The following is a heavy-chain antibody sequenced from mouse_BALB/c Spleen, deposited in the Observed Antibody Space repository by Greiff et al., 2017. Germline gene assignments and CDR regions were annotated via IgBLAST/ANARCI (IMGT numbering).Heavy chain of an antibody. CDR1: GYTFTDYY. Sequence: VQRVESGAELARPGASVKLSCKASGYTFTDYYINWVKQRTGQGLEWIGEIYPGSGNTYYNEKFKGKATLTADKSSSTAYMQLSSLTSEDSAVYFCARSQGYWFAYWGQGTLVTVSA. D-gene: IGHD2-2*01. CDR3: ARSQGYWFAY. CDR2: IYPGSGNT. J-gene: IGHJ3*01. V-gene: IGHV1-77*01.